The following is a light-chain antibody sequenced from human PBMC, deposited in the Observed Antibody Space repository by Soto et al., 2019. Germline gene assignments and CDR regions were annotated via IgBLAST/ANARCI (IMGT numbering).Light chain of an antibody. Sequence: QAVVTQEPSLTVSPGGTVTLTCALTTGAVTSDYYPNWFQRKPGQALRPLIYRTNNKHSWTPARFSGSLLGGKAALTLSGVQPEDEADYYCVLLCSGEWVFGGATKLTVL. V-gene: IGLV7-43*01. CDR3: VLLCSGEWV. J-gene: IGLJ3*02. CDR2: RTN. CDR1: TGAVTSDYY.